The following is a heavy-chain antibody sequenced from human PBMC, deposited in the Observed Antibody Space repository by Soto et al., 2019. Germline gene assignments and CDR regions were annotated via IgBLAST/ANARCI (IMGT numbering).Heavy chain of an antibody. CDR3: ARHVVAGTSSYYFVY. D-gene: IGHD2-21*01. Sequence: SETLSLTCTVSGGSISSSSYYWGWIRQPPGRGLEWIGSIYYGGSTYYNPSLKSRVTISVDTSKNQFSLKLSSVTAADTAVYYRARHVVAGTSSYYFVYWGQGTLVTVSS. CDR1: GGSISSSSYY. CDR2: IYYGGST. J-gene: IGHJ4*02. V-gene: IGHV4-39*01.